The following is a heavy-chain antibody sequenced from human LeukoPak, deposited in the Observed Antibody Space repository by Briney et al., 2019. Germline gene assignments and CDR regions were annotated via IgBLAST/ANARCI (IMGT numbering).Heavy chain of an antibody. V-gene: IGHV5-51*01. D-gene: IGHD4-23*01. J-gene: IGHJ6*02. CDR3: ARLGDDTVVTDYYYYGMDV. CDR1: GXSFTSYW. CDR2: IYPGDSDT. Sequence: GESLKISFKGSGXSFTSYWIGWVRQMPGKGLEWMGIIYPGDSDTTYSPSFQGQVTISADKSISTAYLQWSSLKASDTAMYYCARLGDDTVVTDYYYYGMDVWGQGTTVTVSS.